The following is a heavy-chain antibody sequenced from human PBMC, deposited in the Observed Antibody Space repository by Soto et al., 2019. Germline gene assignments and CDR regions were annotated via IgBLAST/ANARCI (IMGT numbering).Heavy chain of an antibody. V-gene: IGHV2-5*02. CDR1: GFSLSTSGVG. J-gene: IGHJ4*02. D-gene: IGHD5-12*01. CDR3: VQTHKWLRLDY. CDR2: IYWDGDK. Sequence: QITLKESGPTLVKPTQTLTLTCTFSGFSLSTSGVGVGWIRQPPGKALEWLALIYWDGDKRYSPSLKSRLTIMKDTTKNQVVLIMTNMDHVDTARFFCVQTHKWLRLDYLGQGTLVTVSS.